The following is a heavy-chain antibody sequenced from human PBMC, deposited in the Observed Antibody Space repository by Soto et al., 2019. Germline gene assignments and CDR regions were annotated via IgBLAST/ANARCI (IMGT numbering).Heavy chain of an antibody. CDR2: INNDGSRT. D-gene: IGHD3-22*01. J-gene: IGHJ4*02. CDR3: VRDQDSRGYSVFNH. V-gene: IGHV3-74*01. Sequence: PGGSLRLSCAASGLTFSSYAMSWVRQAPGKGLEWVSRINNDGSRTTYADSVKGRFTISRDNAKNTVHLQMNSLRAEDTAVYFCVRDQDSRGYSVFNHWGQGTQVTVSS. CDR1: GLTFSSYA.